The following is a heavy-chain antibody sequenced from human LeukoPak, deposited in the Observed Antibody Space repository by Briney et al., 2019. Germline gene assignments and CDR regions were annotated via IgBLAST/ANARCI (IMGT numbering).Heavy chain of an antibody. J-gene: IGHJ4*02. V-gene: IGHV3-23*01. D-gene: IGHD3-10*01. Sequence: PGGPLRLSCAASGFTFSSYAMSWVRQAPGKGLEWVSAISGSGGSTYYADSVKGRFTISRDNSKNTLYLQMNSLRAEDTAVYYCAKAGWFGELLSPTYFDYWGQGTLVTVSS. CDR1: GFTFSSYA. CDR3: AKAGWFGELLSPTYFDY. CDR2: ISGSGGST.